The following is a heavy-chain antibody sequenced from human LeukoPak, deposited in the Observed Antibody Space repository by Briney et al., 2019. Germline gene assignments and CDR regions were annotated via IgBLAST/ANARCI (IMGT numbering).Heavy chain of an antibody. V-gene: IGHV4-59*08. CDR1: GGPINSDY. CDR3: ARRGSYSSSWRDAFDI. J-gene: IGHJ3*02. Sequence: SSETLSLTCTLSGGPINSDYWSWIRQPPGKGLEWIGYVYYSGSTNYNPSLKSRVTISVDTSKNQFSLKLSSVTAADTAVYYCARRGSYSSSWRDAFDIWGQGTMVTVSS. CDR2: VYYSGST. D-gene: IGHD6-13*01.